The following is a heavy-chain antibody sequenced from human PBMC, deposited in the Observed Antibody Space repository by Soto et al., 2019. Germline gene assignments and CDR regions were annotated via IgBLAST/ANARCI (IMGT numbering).Heavy chain of an antibody. J-gene: IGHJ4*02. V-gene: IGHV4-4*07. D-gene: IGHD3-22*01. Sequence: SETLSLTCTVSGGSISSYYWSWIRQPAGKGLEWIGRIYTSGSTNYNPSLKSRVTMSVDTSKNQFSLKLSSVTAADTAVYYCARESIKESITMTVVVDYWGQGTLVTVSS. CDR3: ARESIKESITMTVVVDY. CDR2: IYTSGST. CDR1: GGSISSYY.